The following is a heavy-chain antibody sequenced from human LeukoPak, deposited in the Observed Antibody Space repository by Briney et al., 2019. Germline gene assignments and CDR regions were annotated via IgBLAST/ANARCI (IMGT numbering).Heavy chain of an antibody. CDR3: ARESGTYPLPFDP. D-gene: IGHD1-26*01. CDR1: GGSISSYY. Sequence: PSETLSLTCTVSGGSISSYYWGWIRQPPVKGLEWIGSMYHSGNSYYNPSLKSRVTILLDMSKNQFSLKLTSVTAADTAVYYCARESGTYPLPFDPWGQGTLVTVSS. J-gene: IGHJ5*02. CDR2: MYHSGNS. V-gene: IGHV4-38-2*02.